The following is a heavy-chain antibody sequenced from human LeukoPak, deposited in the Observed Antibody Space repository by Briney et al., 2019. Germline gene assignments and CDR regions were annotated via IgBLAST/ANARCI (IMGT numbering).Heavy chain of an antibody. CDR2: IDSDGSST. D-gene: IGHD3-22*01. CDR3: ARSYYYDTSGYYTGAFNI. Sequence: PGGSLRLSCAAARFTFSNYWMHWVRQAPGMGLVWVSRIDSDGSSTSYVDSVKGRFTISRDNAKNTLYLQMNSLRAEDTAVYYCARSYYYDTSGYYTGAFNIWGQGTMVTVSS. J-gene: IGHJ3*02. CDR1: RFTFSNYW. V-gene: IGHV3-74*01.